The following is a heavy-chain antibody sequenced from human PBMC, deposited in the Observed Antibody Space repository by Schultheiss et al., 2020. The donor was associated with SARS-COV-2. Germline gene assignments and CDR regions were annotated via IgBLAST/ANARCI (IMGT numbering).Heavy chain of an antibody. CDR3: ARLGVRGAYYYYYYGMDV. V-gene: IGHV4-38-2*01. CDR2: IYHSGST. D-gene: IGHD3-10*01. J-gene: IGHJ6*02. Sequence: SETLSLTCAVSGYSISSGYYWGWIRQPPGKGLEWIGSIYHSGSTNYNPSLKSRVTISVDKSKNQFSLKLSSVTAADTAVYYCARLGVRGAYYYYYYGMDVWGQGTTVTVSS. CDR1: GYSISSGYY.